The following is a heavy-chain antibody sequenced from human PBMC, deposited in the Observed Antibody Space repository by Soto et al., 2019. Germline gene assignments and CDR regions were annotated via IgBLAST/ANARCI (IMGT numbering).Heavy chain of an antibody. V-gene: IGHV3-23*01. CDR2: ISGTGGST. CDR1: GFTFSSYA. J-gene: IGHJ4*02. Sequence: EVQLLQSGGGLVQPGGSLRLSCAASGFTFSSYAMSWVRQAPGKGLEWVSTISGTGGSTYYPDSVKGRFTISRDNSKNTVYLPMNSLRAEDAVVYYCAKEMTSGYYLFDYWGQGTLVTVSS. D-gene: IGHD3-22*01. CDR3: AKEMTSGYYLFDY.